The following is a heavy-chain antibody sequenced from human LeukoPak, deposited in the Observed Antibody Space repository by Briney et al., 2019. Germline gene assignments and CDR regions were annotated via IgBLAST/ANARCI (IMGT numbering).Heavy chain of an antibody. D-gene: IGHD6-19*01. CDR1: GFSFSNAW. V-gene: IGHV3-15*01. CDR2: IKSKTDGGTT. CDR3: TPAGAGDY. J-gene: IGHJ4*02. Sequence: GGSLRLSCAASGFSFSNAWMSWVRQAPGKGLEWVGQIKSKTDGGTTDYAAPVKGRFTISRDDSKNTLYLQMNSLKTEDTAVYYCTPAGAGDYWGQGTLVTVSS.